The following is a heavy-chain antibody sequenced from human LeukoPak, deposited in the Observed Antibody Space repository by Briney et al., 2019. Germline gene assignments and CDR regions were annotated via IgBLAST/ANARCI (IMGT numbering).Heavy chain of an antibody. D-gene: IGHD7-27*01. V-gene: IGHV1-2*02. CDR2: INPNSGGT. J-gene: IGHJ6*03. CDR1: GYTFTGCY. Sequence: ASVKVSCKASGYTFTGCYMHWVRQAPGQGLEWMGWINPNSGGTNYAQKFQGRVTMTRDTSISTAYMELGRLRSDDTAVYYCARGGDYYYYYMDVWGKGTTVTVSS. CDR3: ARGGDYYYYYMDV.